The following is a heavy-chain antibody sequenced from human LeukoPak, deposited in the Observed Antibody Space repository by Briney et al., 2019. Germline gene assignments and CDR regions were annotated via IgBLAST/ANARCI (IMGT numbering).Heavy chain of an antibody. Sequence: GGSLRLSCEASGFTFTTYSMTWVRQAPGKGLEWASIISSGSSAIFSADALKGRFTISRDDAKNLLYLDMNSLRAEDTAVYYCARGHTAVTRHFDFWGQGTLVTVSS. CDR3: ARGHTAVTRHFDF. D-gene: IGHD4-17*01. CDR2: ISSGSSAI. J-gene: IGHJ4*02. CDR1: GFTFTTYS. V-gene: IGHV3-21*01.